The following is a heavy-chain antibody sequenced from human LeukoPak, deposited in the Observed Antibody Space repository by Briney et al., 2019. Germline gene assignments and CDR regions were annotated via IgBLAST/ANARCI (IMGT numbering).Heavy chain of an antibody. CDR2: FYYCWST. CDR3: ARVGYSSSWYADY. CDR1: GGSISSYY. D-gene: IGHD6-13*01. V-gene: IGHV4-59*12. Sequence: AEPLSLTCSVCGGSISSYYWSWRRQPPGGGLGWIGYFYYCWSTNYSPSLKSRVTISVDTSKNNVSLKLSSVTAADTAVYYCARVGYSSSWYADYWGQGTLVTVSS. J-gene: IGHJ4*02.